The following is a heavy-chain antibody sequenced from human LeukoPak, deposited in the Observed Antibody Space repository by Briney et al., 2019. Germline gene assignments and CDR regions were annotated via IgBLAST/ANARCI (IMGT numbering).Heavy chain of an antibody. J-gene: IGHJ6*03. Sequence: GGSLRLSCTASGFTVNDYTMHWVRQAPGKGLEWDSLISWDGSSRYYADSVKGRFTISRDNTKNSLYLQMNSLKTEDSALYFCAKEKPRGNYYYCMDVWGKGTTVTVS. CDR3: AKEKPRGNYYYCMDV. CDR2: ISWDGSSR. V-gene: IGHV3-43*01. CDR1: GFTVNDYT. D-gene: IGHD3-16*01.